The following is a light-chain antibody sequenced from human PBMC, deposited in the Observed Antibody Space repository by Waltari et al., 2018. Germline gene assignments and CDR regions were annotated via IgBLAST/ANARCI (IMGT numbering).Light chain of an antibody. J-gene: IGKJ4*01. V-gene: IGKV1-5*03. CDR2: KAS. CDR3: QQYNDFSSLT. CDR1: QIISTW. Sequence: DTQLTQSPSTLSASVGDRATITCRASQIISTWLAWYQQKPGKAPKLLIYKASSLESGVPSRFSGSGSGTEFTLTISSLQPDDFATYYCQQYNDFSSLTFGGGTKVEIE.